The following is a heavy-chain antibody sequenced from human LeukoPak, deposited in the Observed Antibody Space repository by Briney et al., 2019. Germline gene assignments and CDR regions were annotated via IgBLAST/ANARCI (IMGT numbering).Heavy chain of an antibody. Sequence: GALRLSCAASGFTFSSYSMNWVRQVPGKGLEWVSSISSSSSYIYYADSVKGRFTISRDNAKNSLYLQMNSLRAEDTAVYYCARRVYYYGSGKGFDYWGQGTLVTVSS. D-gene: IGHD3-10*01. CDR1: GFTFSSYS. J-gene: IGHJ4*02. CDR2: ISSSSSYI. V-gene: IGHV3-21*01. CDR3: ARRVYYYGSGKGFDY.